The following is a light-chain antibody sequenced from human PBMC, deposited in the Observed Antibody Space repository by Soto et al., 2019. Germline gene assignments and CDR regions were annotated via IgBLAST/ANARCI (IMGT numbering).Light chain of an antibody. Sequence: QSALSQPASVSGSPGQSITISCAGSNSDIGSYKYVSWFQQHPGNAPKLIISEVRDRPSGVSTRFSGSKSGNTASLTISGLRSEDEADYYCAAWDDSLSGWVFGGGTKLTVL. V-gene: IGLV2-14*01. J-gene: IGLJ3*02. CDR2: EVR. CDR3: AAWDDSLSGWV. CDR1: NSDIGSYKY.